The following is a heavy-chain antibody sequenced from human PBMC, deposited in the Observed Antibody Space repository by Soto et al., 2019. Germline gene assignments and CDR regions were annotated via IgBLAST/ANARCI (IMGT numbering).Heavy chain of an antibody. CDR1: GFTFSSYG. CDR2: ISYDGSNK. Sequence: ESGGGVVQPGRSLRLSCAASGFTFSSYGMHWVRQAPGKGLEWVAVISYDGSNKYYADSVKGRFTISRDNSKNTLYLQMNSLRAEDTAVYYCAKGRGKDIVVVVAATPPDYWGQGTLVTVSS. V-gene: IGHV3-30*18. J-gene: IGHJ4*02. D-gene: IGHD2-15*01. CDR3: AKGRGKDIVVVVAATPPDY.